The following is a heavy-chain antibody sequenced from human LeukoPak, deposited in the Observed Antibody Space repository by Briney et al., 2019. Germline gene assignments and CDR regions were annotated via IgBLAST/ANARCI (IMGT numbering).Heavy chain of an antibody. CDR2: ISSSGSTI. CDR3: AKGSPYSSSWYHYYYGMDV. D-gene: IGHD6-13*01. J-gene: IGHJ6*02. CDR1: GFTFSDYY. Sequence: GGSLRLSCAASGFTFSDYYMSWIRQAPGKGLEWVSYISSSGSTIYYADSVKGRFTISRDNAKNSLYLQMNSLRAEDTAVYYCAKGSPYSSSWYHYYYGMDVWGQGTTVTVSS. V-gene: IGHV3-11*01.